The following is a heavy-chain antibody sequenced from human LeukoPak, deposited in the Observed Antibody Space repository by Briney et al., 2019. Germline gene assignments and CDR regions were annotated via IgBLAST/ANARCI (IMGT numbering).Heavy chain of an antibody. D-gene: IGHD5-24*01. CDR3: ARDGEMATIKRLDY. J-gene: IGHJ4*02. Sequence: PGGSLRLSCAASGFTVSSNYMSWVRQAPGKGLEWVSVIYSGGSTYYADSVKGRFTISRDNSKNTLCLQMNSLRAEDTAVYYCARDGEMATIKRLDYWGQGTLVTVSS. CDR1: GFTVSSNY. V-gene: IGHV3-66*02. CDR2: IYSGGST.